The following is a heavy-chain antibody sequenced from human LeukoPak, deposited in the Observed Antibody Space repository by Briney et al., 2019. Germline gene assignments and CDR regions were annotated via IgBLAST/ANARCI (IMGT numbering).Heavy chain of an antibody. CDR3: AKGVVVVTAMNYFDY. Sequence: GGSLRLSCAASGFTFSSYAMHWVRQAPGKGLEWVAVISYDGSNKYYADSVKGRFTISRDNSKNTLYLQMNTLRAEDTAVYYCAKGVVVVTAMNYFDYWGQGTLVTVSS. V-gene: IGHV3-30*04. CDR1: GFTFSSYA. D-gene: IGHD2-21*02. CDR2: ISYDGSNK. J-gene: IGHJ4*02.